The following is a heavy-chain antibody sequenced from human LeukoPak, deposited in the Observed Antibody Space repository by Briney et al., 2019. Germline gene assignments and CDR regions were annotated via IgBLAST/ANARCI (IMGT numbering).Heavy chain of an antibody. CDR3: AREPLEMGSDAFDI. D-gene: IGHD5-24*01. CDR1: GFTFSSYS. Sequence: GGSLRLSCAASGFTFSSYSMKWVRQAPGKGLEWVSSISSSSSYIYYADSVKGRFTISRDNAKNSLYLQMNSLRAEDTAVYYCAREPLEMGSDAFDIWGQGTMVTVSS. J-gene: IGHJ3*02. V-gene: IGHV3-21*01. CDR2: ISSSSSYI.